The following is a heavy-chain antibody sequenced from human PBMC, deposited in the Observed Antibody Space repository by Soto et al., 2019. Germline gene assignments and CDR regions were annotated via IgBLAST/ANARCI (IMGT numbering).Heavy chain of an antibody. CDR1: GFTSSRYW. D-gene: IGHD3-3*01. CDR2: INQDGSEK. J-gene: IGHJ4*02. Sequence: GGFLRLSCAASGFTSSRYWMSWVRQAPGKGLEWVANINQDGSEKYYVDSVKGRFTISRDNAKNSLYLQMDSLRTEDTAVYHCARFIGPSPYDFWSGYYRGYFDYWAQGTLAPFSS. CDR3: ARFIGPSPYDFWSGYYRGYFDY. V-gene: IGHV3-7*01.